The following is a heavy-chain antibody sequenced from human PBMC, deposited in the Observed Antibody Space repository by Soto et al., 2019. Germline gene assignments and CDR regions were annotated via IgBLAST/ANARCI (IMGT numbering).Heavy chain of an antibody. CDR3: ARTFATYYYDGSGYYYFDY. V-gene: IGHV4-59*01. Sequence: SETLSLTCTVSGGSMSSYYWSWIRQPPRKGLEWIGYIYYSGSTNYNPSLKSRVTISVDTSKNQFSLNMSSVTAADTAVYYCARTFATYYYDGSGYYYFDYWGQGTLVTVSS. J-gene: IGHJ4*02. CDR1: GGSMSSYY. CDR2: IYYSGST. D-gene: IGHD3-22*01.